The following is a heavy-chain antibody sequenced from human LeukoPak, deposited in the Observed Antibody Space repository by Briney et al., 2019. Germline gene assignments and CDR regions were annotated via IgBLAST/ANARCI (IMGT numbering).Heavy chain of an antibody. CDR3: AKDLGYSGDPPVYCED. D-gene: IGHD1-26*01. J-gene: IGHJ4*02. CDR2: ISNSGGST. CDR1: GFTFSSYA. Sequence: PGGSLRLSCAASGFTFSSYAMSWVRQAPGKGLEWVSAISNSGGSTYYADSVKGRFTISRDNSKNTLSLQMNSLRAEDTAVYYCAKDLGYSGDPPVYCEDWGQGTLVTVSS. V-gene: IGHV3-23*01.